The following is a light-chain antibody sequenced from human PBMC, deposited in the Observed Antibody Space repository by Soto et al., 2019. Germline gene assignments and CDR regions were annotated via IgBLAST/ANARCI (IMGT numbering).Light chain of an antibody. CDR2: GAS. J-gene: IGKJ4*01. V-gene: IGKV3-20*01. CDR3: QQYGTSPLT. Sequence: DIVLTQSPGILSLSPGERATLSCRASQTVPANYLAWYQQRFGQAPRLLIYGASSRATGIPDRFSGSGSGTDFTLGISRLEPEDVXLXXCQQYGTSPLTFGGGTKVEIK. CDR1: QTVPANY.